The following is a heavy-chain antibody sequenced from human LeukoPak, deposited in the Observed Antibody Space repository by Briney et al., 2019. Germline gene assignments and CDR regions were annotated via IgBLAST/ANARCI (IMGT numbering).Heavy chain of an antibody. J-gene: IGHJ6*04. V-gene: IGHV3-11*04. CDR2: ISSSGSTI. D-gene: IGHD3-10*02. CDR3: AELGITMIGGV. Sequence: LSLTCTVSGDSITKYYWSWVRQAPGKGLEWVSYISSSGSTIYYADSVKGRFTISRDNAKNSLYLQMNSLRAEDTAVYYCAELGITMIGGVWGKGTTVTISS. CDR1: GDSITKYY.